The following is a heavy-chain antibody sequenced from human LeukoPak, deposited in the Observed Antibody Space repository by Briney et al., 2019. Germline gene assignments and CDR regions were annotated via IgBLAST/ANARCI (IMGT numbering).Heavy chain of an antibody. CDR2: IIPILGIA. V-gene: IGHV1-69*04. Sequence: SVKVSCKASGGTFSSYAISWVRQAPGQGLEWMGRIIPILGIANYAQKLQGRVTMTTDTSTSTAYMELRSLRSDDTAVYYCARGARQQLVYWFDPWGQGTLVTVSS. CDR1: GGTFSSYA. CDR3: ARGARQQLVYWFDP. J-gene: IGHJ5*02. D-gene: IGHD6-13*01.